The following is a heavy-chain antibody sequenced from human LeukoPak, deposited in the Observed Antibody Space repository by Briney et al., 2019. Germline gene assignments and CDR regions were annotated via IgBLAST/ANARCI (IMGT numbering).Heavy chain of an antibody. D-gene: IGHD6-19*01. CDR2: INHSGST. CDR3: ARCAQQWLVPHYFDY. V-gene: IGHV4-34*01. CDR1: GGSFSGYY. Sequence: SETLPLTCAVYGGSFSGYYWSWIRQPPGKGLEWIGEINHSGSTNYNPSLKSRVTISVDTSKNQFSLKLSSVTAADTAVYYCARCAQQWLVPHYFDYWGQGTLVTVSS. J-gene: IGHJ4*02.